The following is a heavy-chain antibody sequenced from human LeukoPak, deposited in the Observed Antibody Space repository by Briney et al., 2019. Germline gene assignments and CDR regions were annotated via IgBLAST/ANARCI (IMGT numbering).Heavy chain of an antibody. CDR2: INPNSGGT. CDR1: GYTFTGYY. Sequence: GASVKVSCKASGYTFTGYYMHWVRQAPGQGLEWMGWINPNSGGTNYAQKFQGGVTMTRDTSISTAYMELSRLRSDDTAVDYCARSHGDIVVVPAALGGYGMDVWGQGTTVTVS. V-gene: IGHV1-2*02. J-gene: IGHJ6*02. CDR3: ARSHGDIVVVPAALGGYGMDV. D-gene: IGHD2-2*01.